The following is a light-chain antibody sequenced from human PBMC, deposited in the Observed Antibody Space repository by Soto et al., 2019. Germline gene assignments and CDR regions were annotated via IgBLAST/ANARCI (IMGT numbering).Light chain of an antibody. Sequence: QAVVTQPPSASGTPGQRVTISCSGSSSNIGSNTVNWYQQLPGTAPKLLIYNNNQRPSGGPDRFSGSKSGTSASLAISGLQSEDEADYYCAAWDDSLNGLVFGTGTKLTVL. V-gene: IGLV1-44*01. CDR2: NNN. CDR3: AAWDDSLNGLV. J-gene: IGLJ1*01. CDR1: SSNIGSNT.